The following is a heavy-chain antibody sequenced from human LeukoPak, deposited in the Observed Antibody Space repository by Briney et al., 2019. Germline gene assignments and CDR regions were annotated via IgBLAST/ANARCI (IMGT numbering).Heavy chain of an antibody. J-gene: IGHJ3*02. CDR2: IYTSGST. CDR1: GGSISSGSYY. Sequence: PSETLSLTCTVSGGSISSGSYYWSWIRQPAGKGLEWIGRIYTSGSTYYNPSLKSRLTISVDTSKNQFSLKLSSVTAADTAVYYCARRHYYDSGGSFDIWGQGTMVTVSS. V-gene: IGHV4-61*02. CDR3: ARRHYYDSGGSFDI. D-gene: IGHD3-22*01.